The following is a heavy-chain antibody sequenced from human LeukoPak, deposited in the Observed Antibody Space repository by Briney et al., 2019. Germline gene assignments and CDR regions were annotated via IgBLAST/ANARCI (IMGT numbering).Heavy chain of an antibody. CDR2: IDPSDSYS. D-gene: IGHD3-22*01. Sequence: GASLRISCKGSGCSFTNYGISWVRQLPGKGLEWMGRIDPSDSYSNYGPSFQGHVTISADRSISTAYLQWRSLKASDTAMYYCARQLDYYDKSDYWGQGTLVTVAS. CDR3: ARQLDYYDKSDY. J-gene: IGHJ4*02. CDR1: GCSFTNYG. V-gene: IGHV5-10-1*01.